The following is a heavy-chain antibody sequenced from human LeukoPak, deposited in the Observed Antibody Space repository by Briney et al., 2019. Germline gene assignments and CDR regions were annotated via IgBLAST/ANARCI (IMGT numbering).Heavy chain of an antibody. Sequence: SGGSLRLSCAASGFTFSSYAMSWIRQAPGKGLEWVSAISASGGSTNYADSVKGRFTISRDNSKNTLYLQMNSLRAEDTALYYCAKVDSGYSYGSVDYWGQGTLVTVSS. CDR3: AKVDSGYSYGSVDY. CDR2: ISASGGST. CDR1: GFTFSSYA. D-gene: IGHD5-18*01. J-gene: IGHJ4*02. V-gene: IGHV3-23*01.